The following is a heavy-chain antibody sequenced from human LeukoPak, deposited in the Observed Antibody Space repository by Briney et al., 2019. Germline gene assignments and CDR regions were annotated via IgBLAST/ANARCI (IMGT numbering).Heavy chain of an antibody. CDR1: GFTFSSYA. D-gene: IGHD2-15*01. CDR3: AKDRRCSGGSCYSGYDY. J-gene: IGHJ4*02. Sequence: GGSLRPSCAASGFTFSSYAMSWVRQAPGKGLEWVSAISGSGGSTYYADSVKGRSTISRDNSKNTLYLQMNSLRAEDTAVYYCAKDRRCSGGSCYSGYDYWGRGTLVTVSS. CDR2: ISGSGGST. V-gene: IGHV3-23*01.